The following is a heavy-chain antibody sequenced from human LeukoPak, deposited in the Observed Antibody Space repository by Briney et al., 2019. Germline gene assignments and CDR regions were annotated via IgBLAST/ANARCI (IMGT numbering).Heavy chain of an antibody. CDR3: ARSSSLELIPINY. Sequence: PGGSLRLSCAASGFTVSSNYMSWVRQAPGKGLEWVSVIYSGGSTYYADSVKGRFTISRDNSKNTLYLQMNSLRAEDTAVYYCARSSSLELIPINYWGQGTLVTVSS. CDR1: GFTVSSNY. CDR2: IYSGGST. D-gene: IGHD3-16*01. J-gene: IGHJ4*02. V-gene: IGHV3-66*01.